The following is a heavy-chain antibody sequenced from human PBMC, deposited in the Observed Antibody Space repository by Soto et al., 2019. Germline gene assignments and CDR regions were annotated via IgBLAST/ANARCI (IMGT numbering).Heavy chain of an antibody. CDR3: AGEEYYYDSSGPDYYYYGMDV. J-gene: IGHJ6*02. D-gene: IGHD3-22*01. V-gene: IGHV4-34*01. CDR1: GGSFSGYY. Sequence: LSLTCAVYGGSFSGYYWSWIRQPPGKGLEWIGEINHSGSTNYNPSLKSRVTISVDTSKNQFSLKLSSVTAADTAVYYCAGEEYYYDSSGPDYYYYGMDVWGQGTTVTVSS. CDR2: INHSGST.